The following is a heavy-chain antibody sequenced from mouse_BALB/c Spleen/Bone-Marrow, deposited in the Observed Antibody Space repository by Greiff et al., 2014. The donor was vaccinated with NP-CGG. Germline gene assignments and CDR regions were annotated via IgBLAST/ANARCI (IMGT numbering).Heavy chain of an antibody. J-gene: IGHJ2*01. D-gene: IGHD1-1*01. CDR1: GFNIKDTY. Sequence: VHVKQSGAELVKPGASVKLSCTASGFNIKDTYMHWVKQRPEQGLEWIGRIDPANGNTKYDPKFQGKATITADTSSNTAYLQHSSLTSEDTAVYYCARYYYGSSYFDYWGQGTTLTVSS. V-gene: IGHV14-3*02. CDR2: IDPANGNT. CDR3: ARYYYGSSYFDY.